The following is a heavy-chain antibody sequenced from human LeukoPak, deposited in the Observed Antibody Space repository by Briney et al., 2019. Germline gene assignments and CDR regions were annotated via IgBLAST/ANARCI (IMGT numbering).Heavy chain of an antibody. Sequence: GGSLRLSCAASGFTFSRYSMNWVRQAPGKGLEWVSSISSSSSYIYYADSVKSRFTISRDNAKNSLYLQMNSLRAEDTAVYYCAKDYARIMITFGGVIEPTPYYYYMDVWGKGTTVTISS. CDR1: GFTFSRYS. J-gene: IGHJ6*03. CDR3: AKDYARIMITFGGVIEPTPYYYYMDV. CDR2: ISSSSSYI. V-gene: IGHV3-21*01. D-gene: IGHD3-16*02.